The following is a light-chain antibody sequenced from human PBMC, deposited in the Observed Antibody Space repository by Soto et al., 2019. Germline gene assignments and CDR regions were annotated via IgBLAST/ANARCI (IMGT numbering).Light chain of an antibody. Sequence: QSVLTQPPSVSGAPGQRVTISCTGSSSNIGAGYDVHWYQQLPGTAPKLLIYGNSNRPSGVPDRFSGSKSGTSASLAITGFQAEDEADYYCSSFDSSLSGWVFGGGTKVTVL. CDR1: SSNIGAGYD. CDR3: SSFDSSLSGWV. J-gene: IGLJ3*02. V-gene: IGLV1-40*01. CDR2: GNS.